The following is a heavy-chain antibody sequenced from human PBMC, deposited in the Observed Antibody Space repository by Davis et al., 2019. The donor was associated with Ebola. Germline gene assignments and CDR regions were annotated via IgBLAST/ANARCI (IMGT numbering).Heavy chain of an antibody. CDR1: GFIFDDYS. Sequence: PGGSLRLSCAASGFIFDDYSMHWVRQAPGKGLRWVAGISWNSASIDYADSVKGRFTISRDNAKASLYLQMNSLKTGDTAFYYCARDLGRVTVGNWGQGTLVTVSS. J-gene: IGHJ4*02. CDR2: ISWNSASI. D-gene: IGHD4-17*01. V-gene: IGHV3-9*01. CDR3: ARDLGRVTVGN.